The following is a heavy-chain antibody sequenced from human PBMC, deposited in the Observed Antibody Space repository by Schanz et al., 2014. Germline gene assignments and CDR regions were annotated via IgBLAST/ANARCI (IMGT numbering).Heavy chain of an antibody. CDR3: ARDGYSVVVISPTESFDI. J-gene: IGHJ3*02. CDR1: GFTLSSYG. CDR2: INSDGTKR. Sequence: QVRLVESGGGVVQPGRSLRLSCAASGFTLSSYGMHWVRQAPGKGLEWVAFINSDGTKRFYADSVKSRFTISRDNSRNTLYLQMNSLRAEDTAVYYCARDGYSVVVISPTESFDIWGLGTMVTVSP. V-gene: IGHV3-33*08. D-gene: IGHD2-21*01.